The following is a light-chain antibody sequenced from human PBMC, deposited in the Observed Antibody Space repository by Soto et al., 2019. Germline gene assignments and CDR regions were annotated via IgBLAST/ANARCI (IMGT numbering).Light chain of an antibody. Sequence: IHMTQSPSSLSASVGDRVTITCRASQRITTYLNWYQQKPGEAPKLLISTSCTLQRGVPSRFTGSGSGTDFTLTITGLQRADFATYFCQQTYNTPYTFGQGTKLEIK. CDR1: QRITTY. CDR2: TSC. J-gene: IGKJ2*01. V-gene: IGKV1-39*01. CDR3: QQTYNTPYT.